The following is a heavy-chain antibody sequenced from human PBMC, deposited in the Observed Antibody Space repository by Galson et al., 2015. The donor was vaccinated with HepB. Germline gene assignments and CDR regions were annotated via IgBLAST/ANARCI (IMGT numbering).Heavy chain of an antibody. CDR2: INAGNGNT. V-gene: IGHV1-3*01. CDR3: ARDPYSIGWYYFDY. Sequence: QSGAEVKKPGASVKVSCKASGYTFTNYAMHWVRQAPGQRLEWMGWINAGNGNTKYSQKFQGRVTITRDTSASTAYMELSSLRSEDTAVYYCARDPYSIGWYYFDYWGQGTLVTVSS. J-gene: IGHJ4*02. D-gene: IGHD6-19*01. CDR1: GYTFTNYA.